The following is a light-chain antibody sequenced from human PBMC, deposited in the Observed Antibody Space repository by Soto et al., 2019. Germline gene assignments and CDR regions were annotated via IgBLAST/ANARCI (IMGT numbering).Light chain of an antibody. CDR3: QHYDTLPLPVYT. Sequence: DIQMTQSPSSLSASVGDRVTITCQASQDICNNLNRYQQKPGKAPKVLIYDASTLAAGVPSRFSGSGSGTDFALTISGLQPEDFATYYCQHYDTLPLPVYTFGQGTKLEI. V-gene: IGKV1-33*01. CDR2: DAS. J-gene: IGKJ2*01. CDR1: QDICNN.